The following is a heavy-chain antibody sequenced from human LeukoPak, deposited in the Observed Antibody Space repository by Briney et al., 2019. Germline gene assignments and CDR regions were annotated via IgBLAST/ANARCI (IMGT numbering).Heavy chain of an antibody. V-gene: IGHV3-21*01. CDR2: ISSSSSYI. D-gene: IGHD3-22*01. CDR1: GFTFSSYS. CDR3: ARDFYYDSSGYFSFDY. J-gene: IGHJ4*02. Sequence: GGSLRLSCEASGFTFSSYSMNWVRQAPGKGLEWVSSISSSSSYIYYADSVKGRFTISRDNAKNSLYLQMNSLRAEDTAVYYCARDFYYDSSGYFSFDYWGQGTLVTVSS.